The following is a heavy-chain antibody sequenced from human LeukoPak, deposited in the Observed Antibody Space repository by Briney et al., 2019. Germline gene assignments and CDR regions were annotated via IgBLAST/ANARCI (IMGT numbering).Heavy chain of an antibody. CDR3: ASTKYCSGGVCYDY. CDR1: GGSISNYY. D-gene: IGHD2-15*01. Sequence: PSETLSLTCTVSGGSISNYYWSWIRQPPGKGLEWIGYIYYSGSTNYNPSLKSRVTISVDTSKNQFSLKLSSVTAADTAVYYCASTKYCSGGVCYDYWGQGTLVTVSS. J-gene: IGHJ4*02. V-gene: IGHV4-59*08. CDR2: IYYSGST.